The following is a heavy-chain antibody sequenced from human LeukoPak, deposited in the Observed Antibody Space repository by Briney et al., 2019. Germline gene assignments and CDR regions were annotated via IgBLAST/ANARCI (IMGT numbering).Heavy chain of an antibody. D-gene: IGHD6-19*01. CDR2: ISGSGGST. Sequence: GGSLRLSCAASGFTFSSSAMSWVRQAPGKGLEWVSAISGSGGSTYYADSVKGRFTISRDTSKNTLSLQMNSLRAEDTAVYYCAKVDRGWWRTIFDYWGQGTLVTVSS. J-gene: IGHJ4*02. V-gene: IGHV3-23*01. CDR1: GFTFSSSA. CDR3: AKVDRGWWRTIFDY.